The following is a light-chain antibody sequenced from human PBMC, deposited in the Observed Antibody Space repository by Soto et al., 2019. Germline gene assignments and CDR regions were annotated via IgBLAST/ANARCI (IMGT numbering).Light chain of an antibody. CDR3: QSYDNGLSGWV. J-gene: IGLJ3*02. V-gene: IGLV2-14*01. CDR2: EVS. Sequence: QSALTQPASVSGSPGQSITISCTGTSSDVGGYNYVSWYQQHPGKAPKLMIYEVSNRPSGVSNRFSGSKSGNTASLTISGLQAEDEADYYCQSYDNGLSGWVFGGGTKLTVL. CDR1: SSDVGGYNY.